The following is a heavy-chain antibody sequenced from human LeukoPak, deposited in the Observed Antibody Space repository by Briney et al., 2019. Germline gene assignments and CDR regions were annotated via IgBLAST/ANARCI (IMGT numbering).Heavy chain of an antibody. J-gene: IGHJ4*02. D-gene: IGHD3-3*01. V-gene: IGHV3-53*01. Sequence: GGSLRLSRAASGFTVSSNYMSWVRQAPGKGLEWVSVIYSGGSTYYADSVKGRFTISRDNSKNTLYLQMNSLRAEDTAVYYCARGGYYDFWSGYEHFDYWGQGPLVTVSS. CDR2: IYSGGST. CDR1: GFTVSSNY. CDR3: ARGGYYDFWSGYEHFDY.